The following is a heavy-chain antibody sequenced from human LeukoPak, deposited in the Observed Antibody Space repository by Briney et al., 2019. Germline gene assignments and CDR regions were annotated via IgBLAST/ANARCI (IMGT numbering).Heavy chain of an antibody. Sequence: GGSLRLSCAASGFTFSSYWMSWVRQAPGKGLEWVANIKQDGSAKYYVDSVKGRFTISRDNAKNSLYLQMNSLRAEDTAVYYCLTRSLVAVTGNYYMDVWGKGTTVTVSS. CDR3: LTRSLVAVTGNYYMDV. CDR1: GFTFSSYW. J-gene: IGHJ6*03. V-gene: IGHV3-7*03. CDR2: IKQDGSAK. D-gene: IGHD6-19*01.